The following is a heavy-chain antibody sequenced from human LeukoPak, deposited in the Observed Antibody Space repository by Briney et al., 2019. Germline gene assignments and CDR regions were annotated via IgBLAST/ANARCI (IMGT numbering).Heavy chain of an antibody. D-gene: IGHD3-10*01. V-gene: IGHV4-34*01. CDR1: GGSFSGYY. J-gene: IGHJ4*02. CDR3: ARGSLRFGYGGYYFDY. Sequence: SETLSLTCAVYGGSFSGYYWSWIRQPPGKGLEWIGEINHSGSTNYNPSLKSRVTISVDTSKNQFSLKLSSATAADTAVYYCARGSLRFGYGGYYFDYWGQGTLVTVSS. CDR2: INHSGST.